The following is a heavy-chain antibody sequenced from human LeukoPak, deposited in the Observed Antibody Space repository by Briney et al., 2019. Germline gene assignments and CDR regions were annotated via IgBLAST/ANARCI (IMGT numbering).Heavy chain of an antibody. CDR1: GFTFSSYG. CDR3: AREGEELLRRWWFDP. V-gene: IGHV3-30*03. CDR2: ISYDGSNK. D-gene: IGHD3-10*01. J-gene: IGHJ5*02. Sequence: PGRSLRLSCAASGFTFSSYGMHWVRQAPGKGLEWVAVISYDGSNKYYADSVKGRFTISRDNSKNTLYLQMNSLRAEDTAVYCCAREGEELLRRWWFDPWGQGTLVTVSS.